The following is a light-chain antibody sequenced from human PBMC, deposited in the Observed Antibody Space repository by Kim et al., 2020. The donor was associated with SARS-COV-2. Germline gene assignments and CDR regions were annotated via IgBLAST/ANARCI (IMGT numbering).Light chain of an antibody. Sequence: SPGARVTRQCRASLGVSSDLAWCQQKPGQPPRLLIYGASTRATAVPARFSGSGSGAEFTLTISSLQSEDFAVYYCQQYNNWPPVTFGGGTKVDIK. CDR3: QQYNNWPPVT. V-gene: IGKV3-15*01. CDR2: GAS. J-gene: IGKJ4*01. CDR1: LGVSSD.